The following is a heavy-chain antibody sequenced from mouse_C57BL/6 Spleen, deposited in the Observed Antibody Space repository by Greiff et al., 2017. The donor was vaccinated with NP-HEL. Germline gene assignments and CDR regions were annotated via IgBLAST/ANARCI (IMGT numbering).Heavy chain of an antibody. J-gene: IGHJ2*01. CDR2: IRLKSDNYAT. Sequence: EVQLQESGGGLVQPGGSMKLSCVASGFTFSNYWMNWVRQSPEKGLEWVAQIRLKSDNYATHYAESVKGRFTISRDDSKSSVYLQMNNLRAEDTGIYYCTGIVITTEYYFDYWGQGTTLTVSS. D-gene: IGHD1-1*01. CDR3: TGIVITTEYYFDY. V-gene: IGHV6-3*01. CDR1: GFTFSNYW.